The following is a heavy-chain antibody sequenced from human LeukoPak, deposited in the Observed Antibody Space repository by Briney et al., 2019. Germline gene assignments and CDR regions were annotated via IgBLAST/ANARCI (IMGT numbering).Heavy chain of an antibody. J-gene: IGHJ4*02. CDR1: GGSISTYY. D-gene: IGHD4-17*01. CDR2: IYNSGST. CDR3: ARVHGDYGDF. V-gene: IGHV4-59*01. Sequence: SETLSLTCTVSGGSISTYYWSWIRQPPGKGLEWIGYIYNSGSTNYNPSLKSRVTISIDTSKNQFSLKLSSVTAADTAVYYCARVHGDYGDFWGQGTLVTVSS.